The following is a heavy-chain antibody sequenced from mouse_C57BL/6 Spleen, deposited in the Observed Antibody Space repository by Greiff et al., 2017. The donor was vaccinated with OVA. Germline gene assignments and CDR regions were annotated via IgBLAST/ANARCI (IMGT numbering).Heavy chain of an antibody. V-gene: IGHV5-6*01. D-gene: IGHD4-1*01. CDR1: GFTFSSYG. CDR2: ISSGGSYT. Sequence: EVHLVESGGDLVKPGGSLKLSCAASGFTFSSYGMSWVRQTPDKRLEWVATISSGGSYTYYPDSVKGRFTISRDNAKNTLYPQMSSLKSEDTAMYYCARQKETGTGYFDVWGTGTTVTVSS. CDR3: ARQKETGTGYFDV. J-gene: IGHJ1*03.